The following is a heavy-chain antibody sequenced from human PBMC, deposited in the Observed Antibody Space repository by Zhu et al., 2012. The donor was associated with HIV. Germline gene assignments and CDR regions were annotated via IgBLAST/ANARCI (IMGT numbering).Heavy chain of an antibody. J-gene: IGHJ6*02. CDR1: GFTFSSYA. CDR3: AKDLRYYGDYVRDWNYYYGMDV. V-gene: IGHV3-23*01. Sequence: EVQLLESGGGLVQPGGSLRLSCAASGFTFSSYAMSWVRQAPGKGLEWVSAISGSGGSTYYADSVKGRFTISRDNSKNTLYLQMNSLRAEDTAVYYCAKDLRYYGDYVRDWNYYYGMDVWGQGDHGSPSP. D-gene: IGHD4-17*01. CDR2: ISGSGGST.